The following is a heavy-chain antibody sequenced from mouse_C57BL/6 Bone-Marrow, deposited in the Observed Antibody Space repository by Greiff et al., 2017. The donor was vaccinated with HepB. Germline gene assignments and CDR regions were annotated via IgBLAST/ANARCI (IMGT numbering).Heavy chain of an antibody. J-gene: IGHJ3*01. CDR2: IDPSDSDT. V-gene: IGHV1-52*01. CDR1: GYTFTSYW. Sequence: QVQLQQPGAELVRPGSSVKLSCKASGYTFTSYWMHWVKQRPIQGLEWIGNIDPSDSDTHYNQKFKDKATLTVDKSSSTAYMQLSSLTSEDSAVYYCARRDYGSSYGFAYWGQGTLVTVSA. CDR3: ARRDYGSSYGFAY. D-gene: IGHD1-1*01.